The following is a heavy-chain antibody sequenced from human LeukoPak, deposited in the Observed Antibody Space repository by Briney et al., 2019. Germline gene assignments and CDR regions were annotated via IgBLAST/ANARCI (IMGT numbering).Heavy chain of an antibody. D-gene: IGHD2-2*02. CDR3: ARRVVVPAAIGWFDP. V-gene: IGHV4-34*01. CDR2: INHSGST. Sequence: SETLSLTCAVYGGSFSGYYWSWIRQPPGKGLEWIGEINHSGSTNYNPSLKSRVTISVDTSKSQFSLKLSSVTAADTAVYYCARRVVVPAAIGWFDPWGQGTLVTVSS. CDR1: GGSFSGYY. J-gene: IGHJ5*02.